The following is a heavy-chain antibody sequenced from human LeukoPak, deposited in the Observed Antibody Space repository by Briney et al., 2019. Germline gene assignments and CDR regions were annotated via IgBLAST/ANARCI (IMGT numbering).Heavy chain of an antibody. CDR3: ESRTYYGTGPDY. V-gene: IGHV4-59*01. CDR1: GGSISSYY. J-gene: IGHJ4*02. CDR2: IYYSGST. Sequence: SETLSLTGTVSGGSISSYYGSWIRQHAGKGLEWLGYIYYSGSTNYNPSLKSRVTISEDRSKHQFSLKRIRATAADTAVYYCESRTYYGTGPDYWGQGTLVTVSS. D-gene: IGHD3-10*01.